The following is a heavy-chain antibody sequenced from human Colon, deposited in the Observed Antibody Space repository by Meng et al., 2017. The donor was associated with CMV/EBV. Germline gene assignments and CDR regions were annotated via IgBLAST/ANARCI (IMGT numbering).Heavy chain of an antibody. V-gene: IGHV4-59*01. CDR1: GASTGTNY. J-gene: IGHJ4*02. D-gene: IGHD5/OR15-5a*01. Sequence: SETLSLTCTVSGASTGTNYWSWVRQPLGKGLEWIGYVFYRGSIKYNPSLKSRVTISVDTSKNQVSLTLTSVTAADTAVYYCARMPGASVGFDYWGQGALVTVSS. CDR2: VFYRGSI. CDR3: ARMPGASVGFDY.